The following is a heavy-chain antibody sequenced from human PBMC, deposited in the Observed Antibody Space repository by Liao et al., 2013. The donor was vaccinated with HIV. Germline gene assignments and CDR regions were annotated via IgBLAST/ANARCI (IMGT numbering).Heavy chain of an antibody. CDR3: ARGPGTNHPYDY. D-gene: IGHD1-14*01. CDR2: ISHSGIS. V-gene: IGHV4-34*02. CDR1: GGHFSNYY. J-gene: IGHJ4*02. Sequence: QVQLQQWGAGLLKPSETLSLTCAVFGGHFSNYYWSWTRQVPGKGLEWIGDISHSGISNYNPSLKGRVTISLDTSKYQFSLNLTSVTAADTAVYFCARGPGTNHPYDYWGQGTLVTVSS.